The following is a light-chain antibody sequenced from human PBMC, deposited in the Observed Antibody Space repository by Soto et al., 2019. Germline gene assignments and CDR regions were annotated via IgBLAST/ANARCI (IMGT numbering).Light chain of an antibody. CDR2: EVS. Sequence: QSALTQPPSASGSPGQSVTISCTGTSSDVGGYNYVSWYQQHPGKAPKLMISEVSKRPSGVPDRFSGSKSGTTASLTVSGLQDEDEADYYCSSFTGHNNLVFGGGTKLTVL. CDR3: SSFTGHNNLV. J-gene: IGLJ2*01. V-gene: IGLV2-8*01. CDR1: SSDVGGYNY.